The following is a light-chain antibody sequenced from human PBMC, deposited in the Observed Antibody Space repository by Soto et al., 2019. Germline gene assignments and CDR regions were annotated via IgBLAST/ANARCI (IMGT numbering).Light chain of an antibody. CDR1: SSDVGAYNY. J-gene: IGLJ1*01. V-gene: IGLV2-14*01. CDR2: DVS. Sequence: QSALTQPASVSGSPGQSITISCTGTSSDVGAYNYVSWYQQHPGKAPKLIIYDVSNRPSGVSDRFSGSKSGNTASLTISGLQAEDEADYYCNSYTIGSTYVFGTGTKVTVL. CDR3: NSYTIGSTYV.